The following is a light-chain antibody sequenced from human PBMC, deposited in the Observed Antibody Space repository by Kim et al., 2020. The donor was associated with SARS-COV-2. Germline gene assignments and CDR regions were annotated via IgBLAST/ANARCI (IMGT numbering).Light chain of an antibody. J-gene: IGKJ5*01. CDR1: QDIRSD. V-gene: IGKV1-17*01. Sequence: DIRMTQSPSTLSASVGDRVTITCRASQDIRSDLGWYQQSPGRAPKLLIYGASILQSGVPSRFSGRGSGTEFTLTISSLQPEDFATYICLQNNIYPLTLVPGTRLEIK. CDR3: LQNNIYPLT. CDR2: GAS.